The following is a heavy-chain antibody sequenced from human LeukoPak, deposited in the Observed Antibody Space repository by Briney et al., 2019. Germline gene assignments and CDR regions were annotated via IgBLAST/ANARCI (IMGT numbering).Heavy chain of an antibody. J-gene: IGHJ4*02. CDR3: ARDPDYADY. V-gene: IGHV1-2*02. Sequence: ASVKVSCKASGGTFSSYAISWVRQAPGQGLEWMGGIIPNSGGTNYAQKFQGRVTMTRDTSISTAYMELSRLRSDDTAVYYCARDPDYADYWGQGTLVTVSS. CDR2: IIPNSGGT. CDR1: GGTFSSYA.